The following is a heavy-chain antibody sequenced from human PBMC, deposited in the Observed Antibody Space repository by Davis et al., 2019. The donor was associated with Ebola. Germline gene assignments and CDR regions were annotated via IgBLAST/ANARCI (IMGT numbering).Heavy chain of an antibody. CDR2: IIPIFGTA. Sequence: SVKVSCKASGGTFSSYAISWVRQAPGQGLEWMGGIIPIFGTANYAQKFQGRVTITADKSTSTAYMELSSRRSEDTAVYYCARGTAKSIVATITHYYYGMDVWGQGTTVTVSS. D-gene: IGHD5-12*01. CDR1: GGTFSSYA. CDR3: ARGTAKSIVATITHYYYGMDV. V-gene: IGHV1-69*06. J-gene: IGHJ6*02.